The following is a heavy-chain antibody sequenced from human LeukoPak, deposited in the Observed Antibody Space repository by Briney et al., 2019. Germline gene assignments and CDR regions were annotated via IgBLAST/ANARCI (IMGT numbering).Heavy chain of an antibody. CDR2: IIPIFGTA. J-gene: IGHJ6*04. V-gene: IGHV1-69*05. D-gene: IGHD4-23*01. CDR1: GGTFSSYA. Sequence: VASVKVSCKSSGGTFSSYAISWVGPAPGQRLDWMGGIIPIFGTANYAQKFQGRVTITTDESTSTAYMELSSLRSEDTAVYYCARGHGGNSVPPDVWGKGTTVTVSS. CDR3: ARGHGGNSVPPDV.